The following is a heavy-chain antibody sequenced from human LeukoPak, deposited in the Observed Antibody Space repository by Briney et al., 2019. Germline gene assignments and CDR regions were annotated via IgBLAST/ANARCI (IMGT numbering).Heavy chain of an antibody. V-gene: IGHV4-34*01. CDR1: GGSFSGYY. Sequence: KPSETLSLTCAVYGGSFSGYYWSWIRQPPGKGLEWIGEINHSGSTNYNPSLKSRVTISVDTSKNQFSLKLSSVTAADTAVYYCARIAVPGSDYWGQGTLVTVSP. J-gene: IGHJ4*02. CDR2: INHSGST. CDR3: ARIAVPGSDY. D-gene: IGHD6-19*01.